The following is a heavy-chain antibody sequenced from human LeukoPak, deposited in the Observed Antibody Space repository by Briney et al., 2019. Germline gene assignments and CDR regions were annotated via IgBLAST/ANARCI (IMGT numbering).Heavy chain of an antibody. CDR3: VKDRSMVRGVIIYYFDY. J-gene: IGHJ4*02. CDR2: TSFDGSIE. D-gene: IGHD3-10*01. Sequence: GGSLRLSCAASGFTFTDYAMHWVRQAPGKGLGWVALTSFDGSIEYYADSVKGRVTISKDNSKNTLYLQMSSLRAEDTAVYYCVKDRSMVRGVIIYYFDYWGQGTLVTVSS. V-gene: IGHV3-30*14. CDR1: GFTFTDYA.